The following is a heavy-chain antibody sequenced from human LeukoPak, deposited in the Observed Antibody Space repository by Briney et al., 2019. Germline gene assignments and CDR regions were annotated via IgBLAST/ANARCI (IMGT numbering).Heavy chain of an antibody. J-gene: IGHJ4*02. CDR1: GFTFSSYG. CDR2: ISGSGGST. D-gene: IGHD5-12*01. CDR3: AKDLLSGYERFDY. V-gene: IGHV3-23*01. Sequence: PGGSLRLSCAASGFTFSSYGMSWVRQAPGKGLEWVSAISGSGGSTYYADSVKGRFTISRDNSKNTLYLQMNSLRAEDTAVYYCAKDLLSGYERFDYWGQGTLVTVSS.